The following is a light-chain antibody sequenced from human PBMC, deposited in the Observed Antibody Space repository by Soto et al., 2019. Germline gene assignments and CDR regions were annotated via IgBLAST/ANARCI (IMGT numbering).Light chain of an antibody. CDR2: DTS. CDR1: QSVSIH. J-gene: IGKJ5*01. V-gene: IGKV3-15*01. CDR3: QQYSNWPPIT. Sequence: ETGMTHSPGTLSVSLGERATLSCRASQSVSIHLAWYQQKPGQAPRLLIYDTSTRATGIPARFSGSGSGTEFTLTISSLQSEDFAVYYCQQYSNWPPITFGQGTR.